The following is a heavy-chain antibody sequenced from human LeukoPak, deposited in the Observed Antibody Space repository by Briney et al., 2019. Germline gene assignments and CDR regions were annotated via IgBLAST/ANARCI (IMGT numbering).Heavy chain of an antibody. CDR1: GGTFSSYA. J-gene: IGHJ3*01. Sequence: ASVKVSCKASGGTFSSYATSWVRQAPGQGLEWMGGIIPIFGTANYAQKFQGRVTITTDESTSTAYMELSSLRSEDTAVYYCAAEIYGGNTDCCTFDFWGPGTPVTVSS. V-gene: IGHV1-69*05. CDR3: AAEIYGGNTDCCTFDF. CDR2: IIPIFGTA. D-gene: IGHD4-23*01.